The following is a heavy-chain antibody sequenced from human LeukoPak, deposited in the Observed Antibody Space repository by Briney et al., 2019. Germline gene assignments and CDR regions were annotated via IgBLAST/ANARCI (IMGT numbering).Heavy chain of an antibody. V-gene: IGHV3-30*02. D-gene: IGHD6-25*01. J-gene: IGHJ4*02. CDR1: GFTFSSYG. Sequence: GSLRLSCAASGFTFSSYGMHWVRQAPGKGLEWVAVIWYGGSNKYYADSVKGRFTISRDNSKNTLYLQMNSLRAEDTAVYYCAKDYYSSEGYFDYWGQGTLVTVSS. CDR3: AKDYYSSEGYFDY. CDR2: IWYGGSNK.